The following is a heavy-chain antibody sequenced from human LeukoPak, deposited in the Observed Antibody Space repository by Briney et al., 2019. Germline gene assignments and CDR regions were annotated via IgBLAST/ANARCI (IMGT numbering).Heavy chain of an antibody. D-gene: IGHD2-21*01. CDR1: GFNVTTNN. J-gene: IGHJ4*02. CDR2: FHAGGGL. Sequence: GGPLRLSCVGSGFNVTTNNMYWVREAPGKGLECVSAFHAGGGLDYADSVRDRFTISRDNSKNTLYLQMNSLRAEDTAVYYCGRRFCNSCPLDFWGQGTLVTVSS. V-gene: IGHV3-66*04. CDR3: GRRFCNSCPLDF.